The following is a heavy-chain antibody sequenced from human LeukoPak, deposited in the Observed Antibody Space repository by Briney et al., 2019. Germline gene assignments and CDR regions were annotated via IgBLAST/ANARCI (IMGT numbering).Heavy chain of an antibody. D-gene: IGHD1-26*01. J-gene: IGHJ4*02. CDR3: ARGVGATWYYFDY. Sequence: EXLSLTXXVYGGSXSGYYWSWIRQPPGKGLEWIGEINHSGSTNYNPSLKSRVTISVDTSKNQFSLKLSSVTAADTAVYYCARGVGATWYYFDYWGQGTLVTVSS. CDR1: GGSXSGYY. CDR2: INHSGST. V-gene: IGHV4-34*01.